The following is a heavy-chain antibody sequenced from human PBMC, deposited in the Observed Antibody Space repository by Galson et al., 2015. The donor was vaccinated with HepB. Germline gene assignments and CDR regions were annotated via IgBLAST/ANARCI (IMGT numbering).Heavy chain of an antibody. Sequence: SETLSLTCTVSGGSISSSTYYWGWTRQPPGKGLEWIGSIYYSGSTYYNPSLKSRVTISVDTSKNQFSLKLSSVTAADTAVYYCAREGGRDIVAKAGFDYWGQGTLVTVSS. J-gene: IGHJ4*02. CDR3: AREGGRDIVAKAGFDY. CDR1: GGSISSSTYY. V-gene: IGHV4-39*07. D-gene: IGHD5-12*01. CDR2: IYYSGST.